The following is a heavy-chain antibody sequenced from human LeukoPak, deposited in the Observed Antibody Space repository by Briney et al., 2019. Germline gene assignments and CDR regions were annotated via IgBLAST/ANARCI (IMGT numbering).Heavy chain of an antibody. CDR3: ARRAVTIFGVAGDWFDP. J-gene: IGHJ5*02. Sequence: SETLSLTCTVSGGSISSSSYYWGWIRQPPGKGLEWIGYIYYSGSTNYNPSLKSRVTISVDTSKNQFSLKLSSVTAADTAVYFCARRAVTIFGVAGDWFDPWGQGTLVTVSS. CDR2: IYYSGST. D-gene: IGHD3-3*01. CDR1: GGSISSSSYY. V-gene: IGHV4-61*05.